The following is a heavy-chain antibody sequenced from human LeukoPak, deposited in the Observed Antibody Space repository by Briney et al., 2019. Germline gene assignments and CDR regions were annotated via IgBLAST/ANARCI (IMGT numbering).Heavy chain of an antibody. D-gene: IGHD4-11*01. CDR2: IYYSGST. V-gene: IGHV4-59*01. J-gene: IGHJ4*02. Sequence: PSETLSLTCTVSGGSISSYYWSWIRQPPGKGLEWIGYIYYSGSTNYNPSLKSRVTISVDTSKNQFSLKLSSVTAADTAVYYCARGGLPLYYLDYWGQGTLVTVSS. CDR1: GGSISSYY. CDR3: ARGGLPLYYLDY.